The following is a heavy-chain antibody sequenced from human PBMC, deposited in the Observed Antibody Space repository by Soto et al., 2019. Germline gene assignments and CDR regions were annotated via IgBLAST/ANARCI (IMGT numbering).Heavy chain of an antibody. Sequence: GESLKISCAASGFTVSSNYMSWVRQAPGKGLEWVSVIYSGGSTYYADSVKGRFTISRDNSKNTLYLQMNSLRAEDTAVYYCARVKYYYDSSGYYYGYGMDVWGQGTTVTVSS. CDR1: GFTVSSNY. J-gene: IGHJ6*02. CDR3: ARVKYYYDSSGYYYGYGMDV. CDR2: IYSGGST. D-gene: IGHD3-22*01. V-gene: IGHV3-53*01.